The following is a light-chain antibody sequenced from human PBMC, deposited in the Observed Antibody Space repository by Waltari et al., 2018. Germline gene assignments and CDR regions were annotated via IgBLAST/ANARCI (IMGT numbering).Light chain of an antibody. CDR1: QSVTNY. J-gene: IGKJ4*01. CDR3: QQRRDWPLT. CDR2: DTS. V-gene: IGKV3-11*01. Sequence: DIVLTQSPAILSLSPGERAPLSCRASQSVTNYLAWYQQKPGQAPRPLIYDTSNRATGIPARFSGSGFGTDFTLTISSLEPEDFAVYYCQQRRDWPLTFGGGTKVEIK.